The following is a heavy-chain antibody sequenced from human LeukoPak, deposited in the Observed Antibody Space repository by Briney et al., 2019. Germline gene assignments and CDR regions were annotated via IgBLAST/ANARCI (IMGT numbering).Heavy chain of an antibody. CDR3: AREVVVIAKIDY. D-gene: IGHD2-21*01. V-gene: IGHV4-59*12. J-gene: IGHJ4*02. CDR2: IYYSGST. CDR1: GDSISSYY. Sequence: SETLSLTCTVSGDSISSYYWSWIRQPPGKGLEWIGYIYYSGSTNFNPSLKSRVTISVDTSKNQFSLKLSSVTAADTAVYYCAREVVVIAKIDYWGQGTLVTVSS.